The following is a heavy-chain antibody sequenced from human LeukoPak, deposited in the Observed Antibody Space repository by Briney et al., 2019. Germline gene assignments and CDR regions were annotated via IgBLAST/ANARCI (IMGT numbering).Heavy chain of an antibody. CDR2: ISSSSSTI. CDR3: ARGFHWFDP. CDR1: GFTFSSYS. V-gene: IGHV3-48*04. Sequence: PGGSLRLSCAASGFTFSSYSMNWVRQAPGKGLEWVSYISSSSSTIYYADSVKGRFTISRDNAKNSLYLQMNSLRAEDTAVYYCARGFHWFDPWGQGTLVTVSS. J-gene: IGHJ5*02.